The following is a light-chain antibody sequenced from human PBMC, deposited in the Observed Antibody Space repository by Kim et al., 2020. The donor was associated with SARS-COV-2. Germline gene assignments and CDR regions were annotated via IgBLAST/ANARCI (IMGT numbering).Light chain of an antibody. CDR1: QSLVYSDGNTY. Sequence: DVVMTQSPLSLPVTLGQPASISCRSSQSLVYSDGNTYLNWFQQRPDQSPRRLIYKVSNRDSGVPDRFSGSGSSTDFTLKISRVEAEDVGVYYCMQGTLWPMYTFGQGNKLEI. V-gene: IGKV2-30*01. CDR3: MQGTLWPMYT. J-gene: IGKJ2*01. CDR2: KVS.